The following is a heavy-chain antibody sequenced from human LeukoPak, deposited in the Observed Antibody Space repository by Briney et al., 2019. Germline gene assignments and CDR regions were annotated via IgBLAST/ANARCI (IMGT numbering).Heavy chain of an antibody. J-gene: IGHJ4*02. CDR1: GYTFTSYG. CDR2: ISAYNGNT. D-gene: IGHD1-26*01. Sequence: ASVKVSCKASGYTFTSYGISWVRQAPGQGLEWMGWISAYNGNTNYAQKLQGRVTMTTDTSTSTAYMELRSLRSDDTAVYYCARDGASQKIGSYYFDYWGQGTLVTVSS. V-gene: IGHV1-18*01. CDR3: ARDGASQKIGSYYFDY.